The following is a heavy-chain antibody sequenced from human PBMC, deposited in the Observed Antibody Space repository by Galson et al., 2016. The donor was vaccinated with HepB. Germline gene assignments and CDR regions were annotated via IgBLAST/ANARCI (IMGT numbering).Heavy chain of an antibody. CDR1: GVSISDDGYY. V-gene: IGHV4-31*03. D-gene: IGHD6-13*01. Sequence: TLSLTCTVSGVSISDDGYYWSWIRQLPGKGLEWIAYIYYTGRAYYNPSLKTRIVISVATSKNQFSLKLSSVTAADTGVYYCARDISAVNRVGYYGMDVWGQGTTVTVS. J-gene: IGHJ6*02. CDR2: IYYTGRA. CDR3: ARDISAVNRVGYYGMDV.